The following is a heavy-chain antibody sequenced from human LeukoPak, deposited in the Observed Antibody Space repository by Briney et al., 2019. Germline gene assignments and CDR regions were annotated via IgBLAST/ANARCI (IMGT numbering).Heavy chain of an antibody. CDR3: ARSYYYDSSGYYGGFDY. Sequence: GASVKVSCKASGYTFTSYGITWVRQAPGQGLEWMGWISAYNGNTNYAQKLQGRVTMTTDTSTSTASTELRSLRSDDTAVYYCARSYYYDSSGYYGGFDYWGQGTLVTVSS. V-gene: IGHV1-18*01. D-gene: IGHD3-22*01. CDR2: ISAYNGNT. J-gene: IGHJ4*02. CDR1: GYTFTSYG.